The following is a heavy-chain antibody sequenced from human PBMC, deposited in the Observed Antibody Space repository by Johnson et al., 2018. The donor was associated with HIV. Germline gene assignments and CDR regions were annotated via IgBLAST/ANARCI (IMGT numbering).Heavy chain of an antibody. Sequence: QMLLVESGGGVVQPGRSLRLSCAASGFTFSSYAMHWVRQAPGKGLELVAVISYDGSNKYYADSVKGRFTISRDNSKNTLYLQMNSLRAEDTAVYYCAKDPGITMIAHAFDIWGQGTMVTVSS. V-gene: IGHV3-30-3*01. CDR3: AKDPGITMIAHAFDI. CDR2: ISYDGSNK. J-gene: IGHJ3*02. D-gene: IGHD3-22*01. CDR1: GFTFSSYA.